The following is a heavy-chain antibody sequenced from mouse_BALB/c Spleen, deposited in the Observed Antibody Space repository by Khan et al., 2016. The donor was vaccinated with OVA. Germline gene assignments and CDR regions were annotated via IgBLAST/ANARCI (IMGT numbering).Heavy chain of an antibody. Sequence: EVQLVESGPELVKPGASVKISCKASGYSFTGSFMNWVMQSHGKSLEWIGRINPHIGETLYNQKFKGMATLTVDESKRTAQRELRRKESEDTAVYDGARKNGSDIENWGQGTTLTVSS. CDR1: GYSFTGSF. D-gene: IGHD1-1*01. CDR2: INPHIGET. J-gene: IGHJ2*01. V-gene: IGHV1-20*02. CDR3: ARKNGSDIEN.